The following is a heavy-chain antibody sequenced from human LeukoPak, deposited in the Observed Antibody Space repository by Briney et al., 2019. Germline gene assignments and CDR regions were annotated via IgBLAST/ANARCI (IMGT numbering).Heavy chain of an antibody. CDR3: AKLKQWQPQRYFFEY. V-gene: IGHV3-23*01. J-gene: IGHJ4*02. Sequence: GGSLRLSCAASGFTFSSYAMSWVRQAPGKGLEWVSTFSGTSTNSYADAVKGRVTITRDNSKNTLYLQMNSLRAEDTAVYYCAKLKQWQPQRYFFEYWGQGALVTVAS. CDR1: GFTFSSYA. CDR2: FSGTSTN. D-gene: IGHD6-19*01.